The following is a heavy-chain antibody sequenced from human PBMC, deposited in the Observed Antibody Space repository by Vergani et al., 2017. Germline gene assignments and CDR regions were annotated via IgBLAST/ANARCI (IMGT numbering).Heavy chain of an antibody. CDR2: ISYDGSNK. D-gene: IGHD2-15*01. CDR1: GFTFSSYA. CDR3: ARGGYCSGGSCYLNH. J-gene: IGHJ4*02. Sequence: QVQLVESGGGVVQPGRSLRLSCAASGFTFSSYAMHWVRQAPGKGLEWVAVISYDGSNKYYADSVKGRFTISRDNSKNTLYLQMNSLRAEDTAVYYCARGGYCSGGSCYLNHWGQGTLVTVSS. V-gene: IGHV3-30-3*01.